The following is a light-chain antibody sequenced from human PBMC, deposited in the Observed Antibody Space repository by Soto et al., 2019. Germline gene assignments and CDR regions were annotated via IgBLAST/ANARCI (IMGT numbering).Light chain of an antibody. J-gene: IGKJ1*01. Sequence: EIVLTQSPGTLSLSPGERATLSCRASQSVSSSYLAWYQQKPGQAPGLLIYASVTRATGIPDRFSGSGSGTDFTLTISRLEPEDFAVYYCQQYGSSPRTFGQGTKVDIK. V-gene: IGKV3-20*01. CDR2: ASV. CDR3: QQYGSSPRT. CDR1: QSVSSSY.